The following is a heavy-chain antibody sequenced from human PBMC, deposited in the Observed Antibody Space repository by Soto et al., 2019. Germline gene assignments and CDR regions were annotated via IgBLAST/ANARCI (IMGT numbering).Heavy chain of an antibody. CDR2: ISAGGEYI. D-gene: IGHD6-13*01. V-gene: IGHV3-21*01. Sequence: GGSLRLSCAASGFNFSTYGMNWVRQAPGKAPEWVSSISAGGEYIDYADSVKGRLTISRDNAKNSLCLQMNSLRAEDTAVYYCATAGAAGAVMGVWGQRTTVPVSS. J-gene: IGHJ6*02. CDR3: ATAGAAGAVMGV. CDR1: GFNFSTYG.